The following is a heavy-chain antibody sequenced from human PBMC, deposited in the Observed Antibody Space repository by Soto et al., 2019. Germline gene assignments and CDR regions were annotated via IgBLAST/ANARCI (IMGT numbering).Heavy chain of an antibody. V-gene: IGHV3-30*18. J-gene: IGHJ4*02. CDR2: ISSDGGDK. D-gene: IGHD2-15*01. CDR3: VKGSEVARQELDH. Sequence: QVQLVESGGGVDQPGRSPRLSCAASGFTFSNFGMHWVRQAPGKGLEWVAAISSDGGDKYYSHSVKDRFTISRDNSKNTLFLQMNSLRVEDTAVYYCVKGSEVARQELDHWGQGILVTVSS. CDR1: GFTFSNFG.